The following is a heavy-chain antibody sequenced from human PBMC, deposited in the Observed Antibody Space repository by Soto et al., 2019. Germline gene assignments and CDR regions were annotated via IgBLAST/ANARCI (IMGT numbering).Heavy chain of an antibody. J-gene: IGHJ4*02. CDR2: TSFDERYK. CDR1: GFTFTGYA. Sequence: QVQLVESGGGVVQPGRSLRLSCEASGFTFTGYAMHWVRQAPGKGLEWVAITSFDERYKFYAASVKGRFTISRDNSKNTLYLQMDSLIPEDTARYFCARDPRGDYDTAAYFDSWGQGALVIVSS. D-gene: IGHD3-22*01. V-gene: IGHV3-30*04. CDR3: ARDPRGDYDTAAYFDS.